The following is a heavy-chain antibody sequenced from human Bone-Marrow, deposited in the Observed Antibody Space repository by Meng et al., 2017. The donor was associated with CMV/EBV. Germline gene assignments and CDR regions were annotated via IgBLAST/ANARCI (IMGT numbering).Heavy chain of an antibody. D-gene: IGHD2-15*01. Sequence: ASVKVSCKASGYTFTSYDINWVRQATGQGLEWMGWMNPNSGNTGYAQKFQGRVTITRNTSISTAYMDLSSLRSDDTAVYYCARGPIDSVSNWGQGTLVTSPQ. CDR3: ARGPIDSVSN. J-gene: IGHJ4*02. CDR1: GYTFTSYD. CDR2: MNPNSGNT. V-gene: IGHV1-8*03.